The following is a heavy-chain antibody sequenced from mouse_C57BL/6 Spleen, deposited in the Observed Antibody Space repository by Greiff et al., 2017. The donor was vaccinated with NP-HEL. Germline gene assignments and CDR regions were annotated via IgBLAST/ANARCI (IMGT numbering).Heavy chain of an antibody. Sequence: EVMLVESGAELVRPGASVKLSCTASGFNIKDDYMHWVKQRPEQGLEWIGWIDPENGDTEYASKFQGKATITADTSSNTAYLQLSSLTSEDTAVYYCTKPFAYWGQGTLVTVSA. CDR1: GFNIKDDY. J-gene: IGHJ3*01. V-gene: IGHV14-4*01. CDR3: TKPFAY. CDR2: IDPENGDT.